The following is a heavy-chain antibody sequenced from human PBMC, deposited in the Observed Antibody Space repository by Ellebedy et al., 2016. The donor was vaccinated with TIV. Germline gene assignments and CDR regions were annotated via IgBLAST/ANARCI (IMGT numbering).Heavy chain of an antibody. CDR3: ARGAEDYGFHHYGLDV. CDR2: ISGSGSTR. J-gene: IGHJ6*02. CDR1: GFTFSSYE. D-gene: IGHD4-17*01. Sequence: PGGSLRLSCAASGFTFSSYEMNWVRQAPGKGLEWVSFISGSGSTRYYAASVKGRFTISRDNTKNSLYLHLNSLRAADTAVYYCARGAEDYGFHHYGLDVWGPGTTVIVSS. V-gene: IGHV3-48*03.